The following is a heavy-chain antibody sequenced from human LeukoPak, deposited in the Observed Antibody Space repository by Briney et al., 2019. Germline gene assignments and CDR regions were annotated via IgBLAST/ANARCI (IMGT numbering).Heavy chain of an antibody. J-gene: IGHJ4*02. D-gene: IGHD2-15*01. CDR3: AKDAGVVVAAECYFDD. CDR1: LLTFSSYR. CDR2: ISYDGSNK. V-gene: IGHV3-30*18. Sequence: PGRSLSLSCAASLLTFSSYRMHGVRQAPGKGLEWVAVISYDGSNKYNADSVKGRFTISRDNSKNTLYLQMNSLRAEDTAVYYWAKDAGVVVAAECYFDDGGQGTLVTVS.